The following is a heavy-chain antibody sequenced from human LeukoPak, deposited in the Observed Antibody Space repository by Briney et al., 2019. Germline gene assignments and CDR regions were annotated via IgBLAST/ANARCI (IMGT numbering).Heavy chain of an antibody. V-gene: IGHV1-69*13. CDR2: IIPIFGTA. CDR3: ARDAFLGSGSYYEN. J-gene: IGHJ4*02. Sequence: ASVKVSCKASGGTFSSYAISWVRQAPGQGLEWMGGIIPIFGTANYAQKFQGRVTITADESTSTAYMELSSLRSEDTAVYYCARDAFLGSGSYYENWGQGTLVTVSS. CDR1: GGTFSSYA. D-gene: IGHD3-10*01.